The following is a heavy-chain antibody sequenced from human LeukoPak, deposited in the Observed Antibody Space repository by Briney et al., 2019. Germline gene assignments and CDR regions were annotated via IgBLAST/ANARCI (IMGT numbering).Heavy chain of an antibody. V-gene: IGHV4-4*02. CDR2: IYYGGSI. J-gene: IGHJ6*04. CDR1: GGSISSSTW. Sequence: SETLSLTCAVSGGSISSSTWWTWVRQSPEKGLEWIGEIYYGGSINYNPSLKSRVTISVDKSKNKVSLKMTFVTAADTAVYYCARGGSTSWPNKYSYGLGVWGKGTTVTVSS. CDR3: ARGGSTSWPNKYSYGLGV. D-gene: IGHD2-2*01.